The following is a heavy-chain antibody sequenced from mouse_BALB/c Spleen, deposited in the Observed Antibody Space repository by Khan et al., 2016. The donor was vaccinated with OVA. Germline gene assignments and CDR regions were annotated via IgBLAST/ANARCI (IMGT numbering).Heavy chain of an antibody. D-gene: IGHD1-1*01. Sequence: EVQGVESGGDLVKPGGSLKLSCAASGFTFSTYGMSWVRQTPDRRLEWVATVSTGGSYTYSPDSVKGRFTISRDNAKNTLYLQMNSLKSEDTAMFYCTRLAYYYDSEGFAYWGQGTLVTVSA. J-gene: IGHJ3*01. CDR1: GFTFSTYG. V-gene: IGHV5-6*01. CDR2: VSTGGSYT. CDR3: TRLAYYYDSEGFAY.